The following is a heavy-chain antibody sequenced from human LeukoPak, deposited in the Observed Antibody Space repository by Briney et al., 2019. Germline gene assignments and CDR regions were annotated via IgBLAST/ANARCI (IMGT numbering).Heavy chain of an antibody. J-gene: IGHJ5*02. CDR1: GFTFTSSA. V-gene: IGHV1-58*02. D-gene: IGHD3-22*01. Sequence: SVKVSCKASGFTFTSSAMQWVRQARGQRLEWIGWIVVGSGNTNYAQKFQERVTITRDMSTSTAYMELSSLRSEDTAVYYCAAGLGESSGYYYVFGLSWGQGTLVTVSS. CDR3: AAGLGESSGYYYVFGLS. CDR2: IVVGSGNT.